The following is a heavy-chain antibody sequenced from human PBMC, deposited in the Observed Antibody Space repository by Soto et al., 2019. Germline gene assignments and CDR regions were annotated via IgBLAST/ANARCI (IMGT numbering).Heavy chain of an antibody. J-gene: IGHJ4*02. Sequence: QVQLVQSGAEVKKPGSSVKVSCKASGGTFSSYAISWVRQAPGQGLEWMGGIIPIFGTANYAQKFQGRVTSTADESTSTAYMELSSLRSEDTAVYYCARGGPYYYDSSGYISHWGQGTLVTVSS. CDR1: GGTFSSYA. V-gene: IGHV1-69*01. CDR3: ARGGPYYYDSSGYISH. D-gene: IGHD3-22*01. CDR2: IIPIFGTA.